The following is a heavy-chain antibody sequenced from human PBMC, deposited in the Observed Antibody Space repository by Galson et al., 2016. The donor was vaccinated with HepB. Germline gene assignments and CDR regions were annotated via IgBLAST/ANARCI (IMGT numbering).Heavy chain of an antibody. CDR1: GDSISNGGYY. CDR2: IFYSGGT. V-gene: IGHV4-31*03. Sequence: ILSLTCTVSGDSISNGGYYWSWIRQHPGKGLEWIGYIFYSGGTYFNPSLESRVTMSVDTSKNQFSLKLTSVTAADAAVYYCGKDRPEGDVPDYFDSWGQGTLVTVSS. J-gene: IGHJ4*02. D-gene: IGHD1-14*01. CDR3: GKDRPEGDVPDYFDS.